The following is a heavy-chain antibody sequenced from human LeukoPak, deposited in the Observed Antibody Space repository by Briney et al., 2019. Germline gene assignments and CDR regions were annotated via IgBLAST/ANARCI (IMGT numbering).Heavy chain of an antibody. CDR3: AREGQNYRMKAFDI. CDR2: IYHSGST. Sequence: SETLSLTCTVSGYSISSGYYWGWIRQPPGKGLEWIGSIYHSGSTYYNPSLKSRVTISVDTSKNQFSLKLSSVTAADTAVYYCAREGQNYRMKAFDIWGQGTMVTVSS. J-gene: IGHJ3*02. D-gene: IGHD4-11*01. CDR1: GYSISSGYY. V-gene: IGHV4-38-2*02.